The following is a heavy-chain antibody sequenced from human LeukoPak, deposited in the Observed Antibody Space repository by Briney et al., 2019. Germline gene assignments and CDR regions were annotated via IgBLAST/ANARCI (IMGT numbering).Heavy chain of an antibody. CDR3: ATDGGPEYSSSWYLY. D-gene: IGHD6-13*01. CDR1: GFTFSSQS. CDR2: ISSSSSYI. V-gene: IGHV3-21*01. J-gene: IGHJ4*02. Sequence: PGGSLRLSCAASGFTFSSQSMNWVCQAPGKGLEWVSSISSSSSYIYYADSVKGRFTISRDNAKNSMYLQMNSLRAEDTAVYYCATDGGPEYSSSWYLYWGQGTLVTVSS.